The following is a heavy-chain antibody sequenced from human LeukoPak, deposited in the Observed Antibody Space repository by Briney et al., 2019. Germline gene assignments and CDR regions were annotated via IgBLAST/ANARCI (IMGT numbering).Heavy chain of an antibody. V-gene: IGHV4-34*01. CDR1: GGSFSGYY. CDR3: ARSLKVVVAATNNWFDP. J-gene: IGHJ5*02. CDR2: INHSGST. Sequence: SETLSLTCAVCGGSFSGYYWSWIRQPPGKGLEWIGEINHSGSTNYNPSLKSRVTISVDTSKNQFSLKLSSVTAADTAVYYCARSLKVVVAATNNWFDPWGQGTLVTVSS. D-gene: IGHD2-15*01.